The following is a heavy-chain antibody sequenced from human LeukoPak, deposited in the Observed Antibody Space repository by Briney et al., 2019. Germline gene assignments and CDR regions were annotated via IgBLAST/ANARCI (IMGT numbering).Heavy chain of an antibody. Sequence: PGGSLTLPCSASGFSFRDYSMYWVREPPGTGLESVSGISNNGGSSIYADTVKGRFTTSRDNSKYTFFLQINSLRAEDTPVHYCANRDPFGWYGNFDSWGQGTLVTVSS. V-gene: IGHV3-64*04. J-gene: IGHJ4*02. CDR1: GFSFRDYS. CDR3: ANRDPFGWYGNFDS. CDR2: ISNNGGSS. D-gene: IGHD6-19*01.